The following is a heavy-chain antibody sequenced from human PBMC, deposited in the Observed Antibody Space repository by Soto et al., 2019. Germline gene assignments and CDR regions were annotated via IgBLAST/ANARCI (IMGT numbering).Heavy chain of an antibody. J-gene: IGHJ6*02. CDR2: INHSGSP. V-gene: IGHV4-34*01. Sequence: TETLSLTCGLSGSLPVGSLSTYFWTWIRQPPGKGLEWIGEINHSGSPNYSPSLRGRVTISLDTSKKQFSLNLSSVTAADTAVYFCARARFSQWSQDYYGLDVWGQVPTVTACS. CDR1: GSLPVGSLSTYF. D-gene: IGHD3-3*01. CDR3: ARARFSQWSQDYYGLDV.